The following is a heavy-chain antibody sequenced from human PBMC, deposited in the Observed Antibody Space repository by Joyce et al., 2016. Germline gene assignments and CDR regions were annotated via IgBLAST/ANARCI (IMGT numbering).Heavy chain of an antibody. D-gene: IGHD3-22*01. Sequence: GGSISSSSFYWGWIRQSPGKWLKWIVNIYYTGNTYSNPSLKSRVSLSVDPSRNQFYLKLTSVTAADTAVYYCARDPTYQYDSSGYSPYFDYWGQGTLATVSS. V-gene: IGHV4-39*07. CDR1: GGSISSSSFY. CDR2: IYYTGNT. CDR3: ARDPTYQYDSSGYSPYFDY. J-gene: IGHJ4*02.